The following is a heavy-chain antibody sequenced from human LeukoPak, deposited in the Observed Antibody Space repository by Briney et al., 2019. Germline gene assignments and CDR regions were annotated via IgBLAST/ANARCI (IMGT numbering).Heavy chain of an antibody. V-gene: IGHV1-69*13. CDR2: IIPIFGTA. CDR1: GGTFSSYA. D-gene: IGHD4-11*01. Sequence: GASVKVSCKASGGTFSSYAISWVRQAPGQGLEWMGGIIPIFGTANYAQKFQGRVTITADESTSAAYMELSSLRSEDTAVYYCARGGTTVSGNWPRYYYYYYYMDVWGKGTTVTVSS. J-gene: IGHJ6*03. CDR3: ARGGTTVSGNWPRYYYYYYYMDV.